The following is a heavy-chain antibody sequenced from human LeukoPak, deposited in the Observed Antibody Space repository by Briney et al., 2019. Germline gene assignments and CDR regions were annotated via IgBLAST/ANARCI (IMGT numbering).Heavy chain of an antibody. D-gene: IGHD3-10*01. CDR2: ISSSGSTI. Sequence: GGSLRLSCAASGFTFSSYEMSWVRQAPGKGLEGVSYISSSGSTIYYADSVKGRFTISRDNAKNSLYLQMNSLRAEDTAVYYCAREQYSSGKSLDYWGQGKLVTVSS. J-gene: IGHJ4*02. V-gene: IGHV3-48*03. CDR3: AREQYSSGKSLDY. CDR1: GFTFSSYE.